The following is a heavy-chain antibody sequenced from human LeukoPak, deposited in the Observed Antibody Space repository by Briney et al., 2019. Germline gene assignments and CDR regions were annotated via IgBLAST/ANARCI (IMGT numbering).Heavy chain of an antibody. CDR1: GDSVSSNTAA. CDR3: ARDAPGDDTLFDF. J-gene: IGHJ4*02. Sequence: SQTLSLTCAISGDSVSSNTAAWNWIRQSPSRGLEWLGRTYYRSKWYKEYAVSVKSRISINSDTSRNQFSLQLNSLTPEDTAVYYCARDAPGDDTLFDFWGQGTLVTVSS. CDR2: TYYRSKWYK. V-gene: IGHV6-1*01. D-gene: IGHD1-1*01.